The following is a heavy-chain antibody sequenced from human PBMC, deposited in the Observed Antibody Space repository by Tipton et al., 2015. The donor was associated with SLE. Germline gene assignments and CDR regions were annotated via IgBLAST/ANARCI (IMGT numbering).Heavy chain of an antibody. V-gene: IGHV4-61*05. CDR1: GGSISSSSYY. CDR2: IYYSGST. J-gene: IGHJ4*02. CDR3: ARRQWGSGYDYFDY. D-gene: IGHD5-12*01. Sequence: TLSLTCTVSGGSISSSSYYWGWIRQPPGKGLEWIGYIYYSGSTNYNPSLKSRVTMSVDTSKNQFSLKLSSVTAADTAVYYCARRQWGSGYDYFDYWGQGTLVTVSS.